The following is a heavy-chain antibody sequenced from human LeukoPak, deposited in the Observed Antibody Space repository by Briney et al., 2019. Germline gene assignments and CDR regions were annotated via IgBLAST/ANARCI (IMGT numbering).Heavy chain of an antibody. CDR3: ARSRWNSGGWFDP. V-gene: IGHV4-39*01. CDR2: IYYSGST. Sequence: SETLSLTCTVSGGSISSGSYYWGWIRQPPGKGLEWIGSIYYSGSTYYNPSLKSRVTISVDTSKNQFSLKLSSVTAADTAVYYCARSRWNSGGWFDPCGQGTLVTVSS. CDR1: GGSISSGSYY. D-gene: IGHD1-7*01. J-gene: IGHJ5*02.